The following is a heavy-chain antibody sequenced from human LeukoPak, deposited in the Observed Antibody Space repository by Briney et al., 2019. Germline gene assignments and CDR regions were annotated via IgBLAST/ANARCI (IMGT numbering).Heavy chain of an antibody. CDR1: GFSVRQNY. Sequence: PGRSLRLSCAASGFSVRQNYMSWVPHAPGKGLEWVSVIYSGGSTYYAESVKGRFTISRDNSKNTLYLQMKSLRAEDTAVYYCARTDETAPAEDFQHWGQGTLVTVSS. D-gene: IGHD2-21*02. V-gene: IGHV3-53*01. CDR3: ARTDETAPAEDFQH. J-gene: IGHJ1*01. CDR2: IYSGGST.